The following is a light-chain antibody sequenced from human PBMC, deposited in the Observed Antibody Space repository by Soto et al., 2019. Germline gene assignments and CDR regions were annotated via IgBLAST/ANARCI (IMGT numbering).Light chain of an antibody. CDR1: SSDVWSHNL. CDR2: EVS. CDR3: CSDGGSTAV. Sequence: QSALTQPASVSGSPGQSFTISCTGTSSDVWSHNLVSWYQQHPGQAPKLMIYEVSKRPLGVSARFSASKSVTTASLTISGLQAQDEADYYCCSDGGSTAVFGGGTQLTVL. J-gene: IGLJ7*01. V-gene: IGLV2-23*02.